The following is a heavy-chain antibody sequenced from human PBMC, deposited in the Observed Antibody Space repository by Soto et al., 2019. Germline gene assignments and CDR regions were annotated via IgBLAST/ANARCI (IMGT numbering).Heavy chain of an antibody. J-gene: IGHJ4*02. CDR1: GFTFRYYG. Sequence: PGGSLRLSCVASGFTFRYYGMHWVRQAPGKGLEWVAGISHHGLKEHYADSVKGRFTISRDNSKKTVYLQLNSLRGDDTAVYYCAKDWVGGSNKYYFEYWGQGTPVTVSS. V-gene: IGHV3-30*18. CDR2: ISHHGLKE. CDR3: AKDWVGGSNKYYFEY. D-gene: IGHD1-26*01.